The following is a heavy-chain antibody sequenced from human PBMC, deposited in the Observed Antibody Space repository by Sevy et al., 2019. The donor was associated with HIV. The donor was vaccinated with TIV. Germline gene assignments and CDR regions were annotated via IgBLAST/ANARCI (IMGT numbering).Heavy chain of an antibody. Sequence: GGSVRLSCAASGFTFTSYAMYWVRQAPGKGLEWVAAISGSGQSSFYADSVKGRFTVSRDRSKNTLFLQMDSLRVEDTALYYCAKDRIDSSFYGSKWFDFWGQGTPVTVSS. CDR3: AKDRIDSSFYGSKWFDF. D-gene: IGHD3-22*01. CDR1: GFTFTSYA. CDR2: ISGSGQSS. V-gene: IGHV3-23*01. J-gene: IGHJ5*01.